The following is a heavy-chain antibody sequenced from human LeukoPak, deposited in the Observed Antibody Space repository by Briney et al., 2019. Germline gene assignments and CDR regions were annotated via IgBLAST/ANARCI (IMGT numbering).Heavy chain of an antibody. CDR2: INSNGGST. D-gene: IGHD3-10*01. CDR3: AKYLYTSGSFYDY. J-gene: IGHJ4*02. V-gene: IGHV3-23*01. CDR1: GFTFASYA. Sequence: GGSLRLSCAASGFTFASYAMTWVRQAPGKGLEWVSAINSNGGSTCYADSVKSRFTISRDNSKNTLFLQMNSLRAEDTALYYCAKYLYTSGSFYDYWGQGTLVTVSS.